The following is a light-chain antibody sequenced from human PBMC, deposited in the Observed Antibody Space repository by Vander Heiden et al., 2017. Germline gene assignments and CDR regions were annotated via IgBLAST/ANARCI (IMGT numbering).Light chain of an antibody. V-gene: IGKV4-1*01. Sequence: DIVLTQSPDPLAASLGERATINCKSSQSVLYRFNSKNYLAWYQQKPGQPPKLLIYWASTRESGVPDRFSGSGSGTDFTLTISSLQAEDVAVYYCQQYFATPYTFGQGTRLEIK. CDR2: WAS. J-gene: IGKJ5*01. CDR1: QSVLYRFNSKNY. CDR3: QQYFATPYT.